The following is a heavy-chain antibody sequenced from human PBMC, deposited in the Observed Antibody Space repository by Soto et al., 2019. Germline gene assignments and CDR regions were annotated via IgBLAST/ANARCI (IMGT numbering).Heavy chain of an antibody. Sequence: SETLSLTCAVYGGSFSGYYWSWIRQPPGKGLEWIGEINHSGSTNYNPSLKSRVTISVDTSKNQFSLKLSSVTAADTAVYYCARGYRPPPSASDIVVVVAAPYYFDYWGQGTLVTVSS. CDR2: INHSGST. D-gene: IGHD2-15*01. V-gene: IGHV4-34*01. CDR3: ARGYRPPPSASDIVVVVAAPYYFDY. CDR1: GGSFSGYY. J-gene: IGHJ4*02.